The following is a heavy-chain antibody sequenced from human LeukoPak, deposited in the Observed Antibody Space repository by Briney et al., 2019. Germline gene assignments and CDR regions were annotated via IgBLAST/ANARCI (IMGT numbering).Heavy chain of an antibody. CDR1: GYTFTSYG. CDR3: ARDSTLFDFWSGYSDAFDI. Sequence: GASVKVSCKASGYTFTSYGISWVRQAPGQGLEWMGWISAYNGNTNYAQKFQGRVTMTTDTSTSTAYMELRSLRSDDTAVYYCARDSTLFDFWSGYSDAFDIWGQGTMVTVSS. V-gene: IGHV1-18*01. CDR2: ISAYNGNT. J-gene: IGHJ3*02. D-gene: IGHD3-3*01.